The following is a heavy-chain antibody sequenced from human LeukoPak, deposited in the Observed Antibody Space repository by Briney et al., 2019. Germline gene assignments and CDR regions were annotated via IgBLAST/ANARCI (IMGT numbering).Heavy chain of an antibody. CDR2: ISGSGGST. V-gene: IGHV3-23*01. Sequence: GGSLRLSCAASGFTFSSYAMSWVRQAPGKGLEWVSAISGSGGSTYYADSVKGRFTISRDNSKNTLYLQMNSLRAEDTDVYYCAKDLSSPGIAVAGATTNTDYWGQGTLVTVSP. J-gene: IGHJ4*02. D-gene: IGHD6-19*01. CDR3: AKDLSSPGIAVAGATTNTDY. CDR1: GFTFSSYA.